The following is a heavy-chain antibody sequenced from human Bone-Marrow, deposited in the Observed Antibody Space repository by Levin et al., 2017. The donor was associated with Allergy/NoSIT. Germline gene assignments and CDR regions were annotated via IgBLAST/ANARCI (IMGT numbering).Heavy chain of an antibody. CDR2: IYYSGST. CDR3: ARDPPGGEPPARLPSLYFDY. CDR1: GGSISSSSYY. Sequence: NASETLSLTCTVSGGSISSSSYYWGWIRQPPGKGLEWIGSIYYSGSTYYNPSLKSRVTISVDTSKNQFSLKLSSVTAADTAVYYCARDPPGGEPPARLPSLYFDYWGQGTLVTVSS. J-gene: IGHJ4*02. V-gene: IGHV4-39*07. D-gene: IGHD1-14*01.